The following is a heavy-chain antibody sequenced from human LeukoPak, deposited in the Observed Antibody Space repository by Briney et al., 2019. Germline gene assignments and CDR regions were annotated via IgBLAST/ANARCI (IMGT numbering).Heavy chain of an antibody. CDR3: ARQGEDGDYDY. CDR2: IYYSGST. V-gene: IGHV4-59*08. D-gene: IGHD3-16*01. Sequence: SETLSLTCTVSGGSIGSYYWSWIRQPPGKGLEWIGYIYYSGSTNYNPSLKSRVTISVDTSKNQFSLKLSSVTAADTAVYYCARQGEDGDYDYWGQGTLVTVSS. J-gene: IGHJ4*02. CDR1: GGSIGSYY.